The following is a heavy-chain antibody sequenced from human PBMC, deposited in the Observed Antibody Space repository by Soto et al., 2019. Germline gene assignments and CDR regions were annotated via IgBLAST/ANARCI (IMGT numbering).Heavy chain of an antibody. CDR3: ASSRYYYDSSSWFDP. Sequence: PGESLKISCKGSGYSFTSYWIGWVRQMPGKGLERMGIIYPGNSDTRYSPSFQGQVTISADKAISTAYLQWSSLKASDTAMYYCASSRYYYDSSSWFDPWGQGTLVTVSS. CDR2: IYPGNSDT. J-gene: IGHJ5*02. D-gene: IGHD3-22*01. CDR1: GYSFTSYW. V-gene: IGHV5-51*01.